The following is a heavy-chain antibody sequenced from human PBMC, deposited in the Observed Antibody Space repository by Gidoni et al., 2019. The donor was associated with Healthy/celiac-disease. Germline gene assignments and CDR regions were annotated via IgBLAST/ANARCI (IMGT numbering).Heavy chain of an antibody. D-gene: IGHD1-26*01. CDR2: IYSGGST. V-gene: IGHV3-66*01. J-gene: IGHJ4*02. CDR1: GFTVSSNY. CDR3: ARDHGTYFDY. Sequence: EVQLVESGGGLVQLGGSLRLPCAASGFTVSSNYMSWVRQAPGKGLEWVSVIYSGGSTYYADSVKGRFTISRDNSKNTLYLQMNSLRAEDTAVYYCARDHGTYFDYWGQGTLVTVSS.